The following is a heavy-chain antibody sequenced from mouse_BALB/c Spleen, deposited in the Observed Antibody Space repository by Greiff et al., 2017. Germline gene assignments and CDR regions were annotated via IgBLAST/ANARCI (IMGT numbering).Heavy chain of an antibody. Sequence: EVKLMESGGGLVKPGGSLKLSCAASGFTFSSYTMSWVRQTPEKRLEWVATISSGGSYTYYPDSVKGRFTISRDNAKNTLYLQMSSLKSEDTAMYYCTRGDYRYDGPLDYWGQGTSVTVSS. D-gene: IGHD2-14*01. V-gene: IGHV5-6-4*01. CDR3: TRGDYRYDGPLDY. CDR1: GFTFSSYT. J-gene: IGHJ4*01. CDR2: ISSGGSYT.